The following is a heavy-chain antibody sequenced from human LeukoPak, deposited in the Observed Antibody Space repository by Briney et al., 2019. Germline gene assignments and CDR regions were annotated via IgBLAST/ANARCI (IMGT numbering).Heavy chain of an antibody. D-gene: IGHD3-10*01. J-gene: IGHJ4*02. CDR3: AGTEGSYYYFDY. Sequence: SETLSLTCTVSGGSISSSSYYWGWIRQPPGKGLEWIGSIYYSGSTYYNPSLKSRVTISVDTSKNQFSLKLSSVTAADTAVYYCAGTEGSYYYFDYWGQGTLVTVSS. CDR1: GGSISSSSYY. CDR2: IYYSGST. V-gene: IGHV4-39*01.